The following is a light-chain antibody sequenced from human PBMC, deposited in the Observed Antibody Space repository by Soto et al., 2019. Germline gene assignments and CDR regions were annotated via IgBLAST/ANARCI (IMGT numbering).Light chain of an antibody. CDR3: STYTSSSTLVV. J-gene: IGLJ2*01. V-gene: IGLV2-14*01. Sequence: QSALTQPASVSGSPGQSITISCTGTSSDVGDYNYVSWYQQDPGKAPKLMIYDVSNRPSGVSNRFSGSKSGNTASLTISWLQAEDEADYYCSTYTSSSTLVVFGGGTKVTVL. CDR1: SSDVGDYNY. CDR2: DVS.